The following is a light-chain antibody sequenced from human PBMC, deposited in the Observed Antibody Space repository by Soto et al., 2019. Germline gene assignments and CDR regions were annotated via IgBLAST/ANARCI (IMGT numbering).Light chain of an antibody. Sequence: DIQMTQSPSCLCASVEDRCIITCRASQSISNHLNWYQQKPGKAPKFLXYAASSLQSGVPSRFRGSGSETDFTLTISSLQPEDFETYSCQQSYNNTWTFGQGTKVDNK. CDR1: QSISNH. CDR3: QQSYNNTWT. CDR2: AAS. J-gene: IGKJ1*01. V-gene: IGKV1-39*01.